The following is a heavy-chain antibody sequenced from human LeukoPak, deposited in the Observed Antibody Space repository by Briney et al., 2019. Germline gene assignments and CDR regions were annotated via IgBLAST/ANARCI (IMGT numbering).Heavy chain of an antibody. CDR2: ISYDGSNK. Sequence: GRSLRLPCAASGFIFTSYAMHWVRQAPGKGLEWVAVISYDGSNKYYADSVKGRFTISKDTSKNTLYLQMSSLRAEDTAIYYCAKRGSKWDLDNWGQGTLVTVSS. CDR1: GFIFTSYA. CDR3: AKRGSKWDLDN. J-gene: IGHJ4*02. D-gene: IGHD1-26*01. V-gene: IGHV3-33*06.